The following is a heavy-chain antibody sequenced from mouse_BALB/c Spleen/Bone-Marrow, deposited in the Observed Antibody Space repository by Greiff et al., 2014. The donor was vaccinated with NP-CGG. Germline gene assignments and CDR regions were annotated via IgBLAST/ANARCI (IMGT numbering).Heavy chain of an antibody. Sequence: VQLQQSGPELVKPGALVKISCKASGYTFTSYDINWVKQRPGQGLEWMGWIYAGGGSNKYNEKFKGKTTLTADRSTSTAYMQLSRLTSENSAVYFCARSDDGFQYSFDSWGQGTTLTVSS. D-gene: IGHD2-3*01. CDR2: IYAGGGSN. CDR1: GYTFTSYD. V-gene: IGHV1S56*01. J-gene: IGHJ2*01. CDR3: ARSDDGFQYSFDS.